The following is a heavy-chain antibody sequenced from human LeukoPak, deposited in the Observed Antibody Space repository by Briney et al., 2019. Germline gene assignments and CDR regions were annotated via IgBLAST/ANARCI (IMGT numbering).Heavy chain of an antibody. V-gene: IGHV3-30*04. CDR1: GFTFSSYA. J-gene: IGHJ4*02. CDR3: AKDLWRSGSGVDY. Sequence: GGSLRLSCAASGFTFSSYAMHWVRQAPGKGLEWVAVRSYDGSNKYYADSVKGRFTISRDNSKNTLYLQMNSLRAEDTAVYYCAKDLWRSGSGVDYWGQGTLVTVSS. D-gene: IGHD2-15*01. CDR2: RSYDGSNK.